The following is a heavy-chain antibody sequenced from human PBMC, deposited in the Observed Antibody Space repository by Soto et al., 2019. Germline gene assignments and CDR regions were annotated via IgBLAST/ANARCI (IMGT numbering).Heavy chain of an antibody. Sequence: XAILSLTCTVSGGSISSYYWSWIRQPAGKGLEWIGRIYTSGSTNYNPSLKSRVTMSVDTSKNQFSLKLSSVTAADTAVYYCARDTIAAAGTESNYYYYGMDVWAQGTTVTVSS. CDR1: GGSISSYY. V-gene: IGHV4-4*07. D-gene: IGHD6-13*01. CDR2: IYTSGST. J-gene: IGHJ6*02. CDR3: ARDTIAAAGTESNYYYYGMDV.